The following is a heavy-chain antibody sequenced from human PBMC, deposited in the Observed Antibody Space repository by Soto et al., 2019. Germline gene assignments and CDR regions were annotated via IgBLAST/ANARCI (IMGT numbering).Heavy chain of an antibody. CDR2: IIPLFGKA. J-gene: IGHJ4*02. V-gene: IGHV1-69*01. CDR3: ARLGSRLGADFDY. Sequence: QVQLVQSGAEEKKPGSSVKVSCKASGDTFSRYAITWVRQAPGQGLEWMGGIIPLFGKANYAQRFQGRVTFTADESTSTAYMELSSLRSDDTDIYYCARLGSRLGADFDYWGQGTLVAVSA. CDR1: GDTFSRYA. D-gene: IGHD1-26*01.